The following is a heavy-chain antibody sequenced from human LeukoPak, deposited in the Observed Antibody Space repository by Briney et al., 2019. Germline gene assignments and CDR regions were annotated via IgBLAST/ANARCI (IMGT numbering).Heavy chain of an antibody. CDR3: ARGGALWFGIAQPDAFDI. CDR2: ISGSGTNT. J-gene: IGHJ3*02. Sequence: PGGSLRLSCAASGFTFSSYAMSWVRQAPGKGLEWVSGISGSGTNTDYADSVKGRFTISRDNSKNTLYLQMNSLRAEDTAIYYCARGGALWFGIAQPDAFDIWGQGTMVTVSS. D-gene: IGHD3-10*01. CDR1: GFTFSSYA. V-gene: IGHV3-23*01.